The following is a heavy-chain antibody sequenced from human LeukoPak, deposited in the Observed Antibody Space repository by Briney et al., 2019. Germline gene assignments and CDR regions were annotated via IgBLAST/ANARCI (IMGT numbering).Heavy chain of an antibody. Sequence: ASVKVSCKASGYTFTGYYMHWVRQAPGQGLEWMGWINPNSGGTNYAQKFQGRVTMTRDTSISTAYMELSGLRSDDTAVYYCAIPRDGYKNYYFDYWGQGTLVTVSS. CDR2: INPNSGGT. CDR1: GYTFTGYY. CDR3: AIPRDGYKNYYFDY. D-gene: IGHD5-24*01. J-gene: IGHJ4*02. V-gene: IGHV1-2*02.